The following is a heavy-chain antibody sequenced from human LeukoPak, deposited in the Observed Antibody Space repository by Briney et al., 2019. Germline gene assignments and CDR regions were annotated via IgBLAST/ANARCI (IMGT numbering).Heavy chain of an antibody. CDR1: RFPFTIYG. V-gene: IGHV3-30*18. CDR2: ISSDGNNK. J-gene: IGHJ2*01. D-gene: IGHD5-18*01. CDR3: AKDRADTSLYWYFHL. Sequence: PGGSLRLSCAASRFPFTIYGMHGVRQAPGKGLEGVAVISSDGNNKYYADSVKGRFTISRDNSRNTLYLQMNSLKTEDTAVYYCAKDRADTSLYWYFHLWGRGTLVTVSS.